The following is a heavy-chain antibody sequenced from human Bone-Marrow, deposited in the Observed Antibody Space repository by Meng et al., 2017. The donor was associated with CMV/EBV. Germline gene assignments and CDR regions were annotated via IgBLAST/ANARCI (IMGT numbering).Heavy chain of an antibody. CDR3: ARVPGQEYYYYYGMDV. Sequence: SETLSLXXTVSGGSISSYYWSWIRQPPGKGVEWIGYIYYSGSTNYNPSLKSRVTISVDTAKNQFSLKLSSVTAADTAVYYCARVPGQEYYYYYGMDVCGQGTTVTVSS. CDR2: IYYSGST. CDR1: GGSISSYY. D-gene: IGHD3-10*01. V-gene: IGHV4-59*01. J-gene: IGHJ6*02.